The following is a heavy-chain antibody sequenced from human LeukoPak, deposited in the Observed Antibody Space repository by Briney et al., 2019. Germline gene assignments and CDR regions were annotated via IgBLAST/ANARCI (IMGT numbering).Heavy chain of an antibody. Sequence: PSETLSLTCTVSGGSISSSSYYWGWIRQPPGKGLEWIGNIFYSGSTYYSPSVKSRVTISLDTSRNQFSLKLNSVTAADTAVYYCAREYLQLYYFDYWGQGTLVTVSS. CDR3: AREYLQLYYFDY. CDR1: GGSISSSSYY. J-gene: IGHJ4*02. D-gene: IGHD5-18*01. V-gene: IGHV4-39*07. CDR2: IFYSGST.